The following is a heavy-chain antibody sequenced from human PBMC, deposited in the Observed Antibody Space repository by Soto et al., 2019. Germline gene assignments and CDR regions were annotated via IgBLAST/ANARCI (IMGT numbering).Heavy chain of an antibody. CDR1: GGPFSSFA. V-gene: IGHV1-18*01. D-gene: IGHD2-2*01. J-gene: IGHJ5*01. Sequence: GASVKITCKASGGPFSSFAFSWVRQAPGQGLEWMGGVSGNNGASNPAPKVQGRITMTLDTSTGVSYMALRSLRSDDTAISYGGRDQKYFRVIGNCFDSSGQCTLVSLAA. CDR2: VSGNNGAS. CDR3: GRDQKYFRVIGNCFDS.